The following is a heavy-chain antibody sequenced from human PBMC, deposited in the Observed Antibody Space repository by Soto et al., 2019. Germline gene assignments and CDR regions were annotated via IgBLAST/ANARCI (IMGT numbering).Heavy chain of an antibody. Sequence: QVQLVQSGAEVKKPGSSVKVSCKASGGTFSSYTISWVRQAPGQGLEWMGRIIPILGIANYAQKFQGRVTITADKSTSTAYMELSSLRSEDTAVYYCARDKGYCSSTSCYGSWFDPWGQGTLLTVSS. J-gene: IGHJ5*02. CDR2: IIPILGIA. CDR1: GGTFSSYT. V-gene: IGHV1-69*08. CDR3: ARDKGYCSSTSCYGSWFDP. D-gene: IGHD2-2*01.